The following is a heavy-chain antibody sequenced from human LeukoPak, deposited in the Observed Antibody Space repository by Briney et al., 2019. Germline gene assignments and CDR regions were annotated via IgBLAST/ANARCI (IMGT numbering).Heavy chain of an antibody. CDR3: ARVMVGVRGLHFDD. V-gene: IGHV4-4*07. CDR1: GGSISSYY. J-gene: IGHJ4*02. D-gene: IGHD3-10*01. Sequence: KASETLSLTCTVSGGSISSYYWSWIRQAAGKGLEWIGRIYTSGSTDYNPSLRSRVTISVDTSKNQFSLRLSSVTAADTAVYYCARVMVGVRGLHFDDWGQGTLVTVSS. CDR2: IYTSGST.